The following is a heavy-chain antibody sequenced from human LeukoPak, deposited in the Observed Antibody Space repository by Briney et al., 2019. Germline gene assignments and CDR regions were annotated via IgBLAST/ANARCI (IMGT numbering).Heavy chain of an antibody. J-gene: IGHJ4*02. CDR3: AKGVAVASPYYFDY. CDR2: ISGSGSST. V-gene: IGHV3-23*01. CDR1: GFTFSSYA. D-gene: IGHD6-19*01. Sequence: GGSLRLSCAASGFTFSSYAMSWVRQASGKGLEWVSPISGSGSSTYYADSVKGRLTISRDNSKNTLYLQMNSLRAEDTAVYYCAKGVAVASPYYFDYWGQGTLVTVSS.